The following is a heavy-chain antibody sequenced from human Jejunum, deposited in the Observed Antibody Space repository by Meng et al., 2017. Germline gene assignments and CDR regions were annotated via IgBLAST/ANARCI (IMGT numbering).Heavy chain of an antibody. CDR1: GGSVSSGFYY. V-gene: IGHV4-61*03. CDR2: ISDSGTT. D-gene: IGHD5-24*01. CDR3: ARDSETYPTYFDY. J-gene: IGHJ4*02. Sequence: QGQLQESGPGLVRPPETLSLTCPVSGGSVSSGFYYWSWIRQPPGKGLEWIGYISDSGTTNYNPSLKSRVTMSVDTSKNHFSLKLTSVTAADTAVYFCARDSETYPTYFDYWGQGTLVTVSS.